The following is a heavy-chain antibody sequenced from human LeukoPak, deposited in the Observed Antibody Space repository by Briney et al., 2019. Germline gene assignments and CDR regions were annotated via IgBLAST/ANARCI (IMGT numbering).Heavy chain of an antibody. Sequence: SETLSLTCTVSGGSISSYYWSWIRQPPGKGLEWIGYIYYSGSTNYNPSLKSRVTISVDTSKNQFSLKLSSVTAADTAVYYCARIFHYDSSAPWGQGTLVTVSS. J-gene: IGHJ5*02. V-gene: IGHV4-59*12. D-gene: IGHD3-22*01. CDR3: ARIFHYDSSAP. CDR2: IYYSGST. CDR1: GGSISSYY.